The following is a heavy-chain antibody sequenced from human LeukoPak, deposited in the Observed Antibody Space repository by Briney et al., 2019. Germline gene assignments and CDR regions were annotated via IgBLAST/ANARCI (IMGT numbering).Heavy chain of an antibody. CDR2: ISSSGSTI. CDR3: VRGVPYYDILTGPSLAY. V-gene: IGHV3-48*03. J-gene: IGHJ4*02. D-gene: IGHD3-9*01. Sequence: TGGSLRLSCAASGFTFSSYEMNWVRQAPGKGLEWVSYISSSGSTIYYADSVKGRFTVSRDNAKNSLYLQMNSLRAEDTAVYYCVRGVPYYDILTGPSLAYWGQGTLVTVSS. CDR1: GFTFSSYE.